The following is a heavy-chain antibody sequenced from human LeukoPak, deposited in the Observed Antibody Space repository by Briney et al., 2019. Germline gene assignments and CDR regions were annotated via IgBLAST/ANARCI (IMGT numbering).Heavy chain of an antibody. J-gene: IGHJ5*02. D-gene: IGHD1-26*01. Sequence: GGSLRLSCGASGFTFSRTWMHWGRQAPGKGLVCVSRINSDGTSTVYADSVKGRFTISRDNAKNTVYLQMSGLGVDDTAVYYCARDAGGRTQREGWFDPWGQGTLVTVSS. CDR1: GFTFSRTW. CDR2: INSDGTST. V-gene: IGHV3-74*01. CDR3: ARDAGGRTQREGWFDP.